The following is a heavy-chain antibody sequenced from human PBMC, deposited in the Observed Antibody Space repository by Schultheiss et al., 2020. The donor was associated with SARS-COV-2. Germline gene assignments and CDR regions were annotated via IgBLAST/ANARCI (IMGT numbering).Heavy chain of an antibody. D-gene: IGHD6-13*01. CDR2: IWYDGSNK. CDR1: GFTFSSYG. J-gene: IGHJ4*02. CDR3: ATQESSSWYFFDY. Sequence: GGSLRLSCAASGFTFSSYGMHWVRQAPGKGLEWVAVIWYDGSNKYYADSVKGRFTISRDNSQNTLYLQMNSLRAEDTAVYYCATQESSSWYFFDYWGQGTLVTVSS. V-gene: IGHV3-33*01.